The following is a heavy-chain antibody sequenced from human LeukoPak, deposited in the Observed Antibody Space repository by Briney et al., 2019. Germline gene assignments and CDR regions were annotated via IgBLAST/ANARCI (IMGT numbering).Heavy chain of an antibody. Sequence: SETLSLTCTVSGGSITSYYWSWIRQPPGKGLEWIGYIYYSGSTNYNPSLKSRVTISVDTSKNQFSLKLTSVTAADTAVYYCARVLDIVLMVYAIDYWGQGTLVTVSS. CDR1: GGSITSYY. CDR3: ARVLDIVLMVYAIDY. D-gene: IGHD2-8*01. V-gene: IGHV4-59*08. J-gene: IGHJ4*02. CDR2: IYYSGST.